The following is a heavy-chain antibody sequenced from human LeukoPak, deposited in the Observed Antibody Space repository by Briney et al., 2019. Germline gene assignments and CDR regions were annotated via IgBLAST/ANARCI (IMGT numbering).Heavy chain of an antibody. D-gene: IGHD6-25*01. V-gene: IGHV3-13*01. J-gene: IGHJ3*02. CDR2: IGTAGDT. Sequence: GGSLRLSCAASGFTFSSYDMHWLRQATGKGVEWVSSIGTAGDTYYRGSVKSRFTISRENAKNSLYLQMNSLRAGDTAVYYCARVAASNAFDIWGQGTMVTVSS. CDR3: ARVAASNAFDI. CDR1: GFTFSSYD.